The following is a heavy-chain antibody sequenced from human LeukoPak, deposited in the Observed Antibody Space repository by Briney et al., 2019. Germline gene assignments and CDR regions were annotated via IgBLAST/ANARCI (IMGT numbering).Heavy chain of an antibody. J-gene: IGHJ5*02. Sequence: SETLSLTCTVSGGSISSHYWSWIRQPPGKGLEWIGYIYYSGSTNYNPPLKSRVTISVDTSKNQFSLKLSSVTAADTAVYYCARDTGGYCSGGSCPHDWFDPWGQGTLVTVSS. CDR2: IYYSGST. D-gene: IGHD2-15*01. CDR1: GGSISSHY. CDR3: ARDTGGYCSGGSCPHDWFDP. V-gene: IGHV4-59*11.